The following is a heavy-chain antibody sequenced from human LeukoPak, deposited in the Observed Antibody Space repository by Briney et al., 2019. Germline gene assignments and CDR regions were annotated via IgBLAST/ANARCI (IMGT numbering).Heavy chain of an antibody. D-gene: IGHD4-23*01. CDR1: GGSISSSSYY. V-gene: IGHV4-39*01. CDR3: GSGLTVVTPGYDY. CDR2: IYYSGST. J-gene: IGHJ4*02. Sequence: SETLSLTCTVSGGSISSSSYYWGWIRQPPGKGLEWIGSIYYSGSTYYNPSLKSRVTISVDTSKNQFSLKLSSVTAADTAVYYCGSGLTVVTPGYDYWGQGTLVTVSS.